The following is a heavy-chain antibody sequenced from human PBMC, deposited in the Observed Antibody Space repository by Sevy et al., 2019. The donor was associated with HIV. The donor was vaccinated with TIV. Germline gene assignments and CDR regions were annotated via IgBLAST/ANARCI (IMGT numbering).Heavy chain of an antibody. D-gene: IGHD4-17*01. CDR1: GFIFRNYA. Sequence: GGSLRLSCAASGFIFRNYAVHWVRQAPGKGLEWLAIISFDGTNKYYADSVKGRFTVSRDNAKNTLYLQMNSLRTEDTARYYCARGNSPSVTTAPLYYYYGLDVWGQGTTVTVSS. V-gene: IGHV3-30-3*01. CDR2: ISFDGTNK. CDR3: ARGNSPSVTTAPLYYYYGLDV. J-gene: IGHJ6*02.